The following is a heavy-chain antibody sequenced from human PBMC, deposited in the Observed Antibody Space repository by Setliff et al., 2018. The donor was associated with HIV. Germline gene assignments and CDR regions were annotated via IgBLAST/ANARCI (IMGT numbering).Heavy chain of an antibody. J-gene: IGHJ4*02. CDR1: GFTFSNAW. D-gene: IGHD3-22*01. V-gene: IGHV3-15*01. CDR3: ALNGHYYDSSNYYYYDH. Sequence: GGSLRLSCAASGFTFSNAWMSWVRQAPGKGLEWVGRIKSKTDGGTTDYAAPVKGRFTVSRDDSKNTLYLQMNSLKTEDTAVYYCALNGHYYDSSNYYYYDHWGQGTLVTVSS. CDR2: IKSKTDGGTT.